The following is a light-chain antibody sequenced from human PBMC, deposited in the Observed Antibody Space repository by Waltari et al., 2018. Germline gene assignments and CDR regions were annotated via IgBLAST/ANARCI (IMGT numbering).Light chain of an antibody. V-gene: IGKV1-39*01. J-gene: IGKJ1*01. CDR3: QQSYSSPWT. CDR2: TAS. CDR1: QSISDY. Sequence: IQMTQSPPALSASVGDRVAITCRASQSISDYLHWYQQKPGKAPRGLIYTASSLQRGVPTRFSGSGSGTEFTLTISTLQPEDAATYYCQQSYSSPWTFGQGTKVEIK.